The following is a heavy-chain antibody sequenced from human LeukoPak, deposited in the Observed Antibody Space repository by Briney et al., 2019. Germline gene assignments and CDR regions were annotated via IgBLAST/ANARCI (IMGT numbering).Heavy chain of an antibody. CDR1: GYTFTSYD. V-gene: IGHV1-8*01. CDR3: ARGLWPIAYYYYMDV. J-gene: IGHJ6*03. D-gene: IGHD2-21*01. CDR2: MNPNSGNT. Sequence: GASVKVSCKASGYTFTSYDIIWVRQATGQGLEWMGWMNPNSGNTGYAQKFQGRVTMTRNTSISTAFMDLSSLRSEDTAVYYCARGLWPIAYYYYMDVWGKGTTVTVSS.